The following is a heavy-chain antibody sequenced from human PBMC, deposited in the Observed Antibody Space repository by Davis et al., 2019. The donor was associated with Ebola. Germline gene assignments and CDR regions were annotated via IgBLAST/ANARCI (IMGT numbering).Heavy chain of an antibody. V-gene: IGHV1-8*03. CDR1: GYTFTSYD. Sequence: ASVKVSCKASGYTFTSYDINWVRQATGQGLEWMGWMNPNSGNTGYAQKFQGRVTITRNTSISTAYMELSSLRSEDTAVYYCARSNYDFWSGYYNWFDPWGQGTLVTVSS. D-gene: IGHD3-3*01. J-gene: IGHJ5*02. CDR2: MNPNSGNT. CDR3: ARSNYDFWSGYYNWFDP.